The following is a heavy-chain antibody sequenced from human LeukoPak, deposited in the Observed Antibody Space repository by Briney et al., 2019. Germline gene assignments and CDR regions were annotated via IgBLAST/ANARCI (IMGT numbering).Heavy chain of an antibody. V-gene: IGHV3-33*01. D-gene: IGHD1-26*01. CDR1: GFPFSNYG. J-gene: IGHJ3*02. Sequence: PGGSLRLSCAASGFPFSNYGMHWVRQGPGKGLEWVAVVWHDDNNKYYADSVKGRFTISKDNSKNTLYLQMNSLRVEDTGIYYCARDGSTYTSRIYDALDIWGQGTMVTVSS. CDR3: ARDGSTYTSRIYDALDI. CDR2: VWHDDNNK.